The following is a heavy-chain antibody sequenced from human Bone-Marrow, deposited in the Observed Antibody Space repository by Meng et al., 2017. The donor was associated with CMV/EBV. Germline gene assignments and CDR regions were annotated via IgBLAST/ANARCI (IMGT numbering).Heavy chain of an antibody. CDR1: GYTFTGYY. CDR3: ARVLKWLRFSEYDY. Sequence: SLNVACKASGYTFTGYYMHWVRQAPGQGLEWMGWINPNSGGTNYAQKFQGRVTMTRDTSISTAYMELSRLRSDDTDVYYCARVLKWLRFSEYDYWGQGSLVTVSS. CDR2: INPNSGGT. J-gene: IGHJ4*02. V-gene: IGHV1-2*02. D-gene: IGHD5-12*01.